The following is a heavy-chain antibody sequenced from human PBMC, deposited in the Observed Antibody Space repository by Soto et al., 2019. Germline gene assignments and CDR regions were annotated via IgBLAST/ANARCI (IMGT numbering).Heavy chain of an antibody. CDR1: GDSVSSNSAA. CDR3: ARALPQKVRSGSYSLVAYYGMDV. V-gene: IGHV6-1*01. J-gene: IGHJ6*02. D-gene: IGHD1-26*01. Sequence: QSQTLSLTCAISGDSVSSNSAAWNWIRQSPSRGLEWLGRTYYRSKWYNDYAVSVNSRITINPDTAENQFSLQLNSVTPEDTAVYYCARALPQKVRSGSYSLVAYYGMDVWGQGTTVTVSS. CDR2: TYYRSKWYN.